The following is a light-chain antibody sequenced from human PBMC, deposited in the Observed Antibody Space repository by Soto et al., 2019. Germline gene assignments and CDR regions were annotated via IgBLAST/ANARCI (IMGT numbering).Light chain of an antibody. J-gene: IGKJ4*01. CDR2: DTS. Sequence: EIVLTQSPATLSLSPGESATLSCRASQSISHFLAWYQQKPGQAPRLLIYDTSSRATVIPGRFSGSGSGTDFTLTIDSLEPDDFAVYYCQRRTDWPTFGGGTRV. CDR3: QRRTDWPT. V-gene: IGKV3-11*01. CDR1: QSISHF.